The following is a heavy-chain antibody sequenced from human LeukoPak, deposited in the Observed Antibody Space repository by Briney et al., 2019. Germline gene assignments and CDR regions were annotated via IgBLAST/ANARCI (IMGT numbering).Heavy chain of an antibody. CDR3: ARARGSTRENYFDY. D-gene: IGHD2-2*01. Sequence: PGGSLRLSCAASGFTFSNYWMSWVRQAPGKGLEWVANIKQDGSETDYVDSVKGRFTISRDNAKNSLYLQMNSLRAEDTAVYYCARARGSTRENYFDYWGQGTLVTVSS. CDR1: GFTFSNYW. J-gene: IGHJ4*02. CDR2: IKQDGSET. V-gene: IGHV3-7*01.